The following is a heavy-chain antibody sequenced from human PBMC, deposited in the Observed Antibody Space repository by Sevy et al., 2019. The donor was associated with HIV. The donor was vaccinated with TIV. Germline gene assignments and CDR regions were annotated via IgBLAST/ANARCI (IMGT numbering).Heavy chain of an antibody. CDR2: ISYDGSNK. D-gene: IGHD6-19*01. CDR1: GFTFSSYG. CDR3: AKDRVAGKGLYYFDY. J-gene: IGHJ4*02. Sequence: GGSLRLSCAASGFTFSSYGMHWVRQAPGKGLEWVAVISYDGSNKYYADSVKGRFTISRDNSKNPLYLQMNSLRAEDTAVYYCAKDRVAGKGLYYFDYWGQGTLVTVSS. V-gene: IGHV3-30*18.